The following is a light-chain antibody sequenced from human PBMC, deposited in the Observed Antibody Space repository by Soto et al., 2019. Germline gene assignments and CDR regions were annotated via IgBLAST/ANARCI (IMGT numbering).Light chain of an antibody. J-gene: IGKJ1*01. CDR3: QQFYNYPRT. V-gene: IGKV1-9*01. CDR1: QGISSN. Sequence: DIQLTQSPSFLSASVGDRVTITCRASQGISSNLAWYQQIPGKAPKLLIYDASTLQTGVPSRFSGSGSGTDFTLTISYLQSEDFGTYYCQQFYNYPRTFGQGTKVDIK. CDR2: DAS.